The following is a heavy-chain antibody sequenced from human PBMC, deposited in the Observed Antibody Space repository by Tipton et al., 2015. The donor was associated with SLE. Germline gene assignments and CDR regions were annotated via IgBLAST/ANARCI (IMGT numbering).Heavy chain of an antibody. J-gene: IGHJ1*01. CDR3: ARDPQVVPAAGRQKTEYFQH. D-gene: IGHD2-2*01. CDR1: GYSISSGYY. CDR2: IYHSGST. Sequence: GLVKPSETLSLTCTVSGYSISSGYYWGWIRQPPGKGLEWIGSIYHSGSTYYNPSLKSRVTISVDTSKNQFSLKLSSVTAADTAVYYCARDPQVVPAAGRQKTEYFQHWGQGTLVTVSS. V-gene: IGHV4-38-2*02.